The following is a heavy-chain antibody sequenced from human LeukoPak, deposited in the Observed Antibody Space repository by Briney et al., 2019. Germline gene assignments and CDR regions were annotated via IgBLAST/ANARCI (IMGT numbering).Heavy chain of an antibody. Sequence: GASVKVSCKASGYTFTGYYMHWVRQAPGQGLEWMGWINPNSGGTNYAQKFQGRVTMTRDTSISTAYMELSRLRSDDTAVYYCARKFYCSGVSCYSPWFDPWGHGTLVTVFS. J-gene: IGHJ5*02. V-gene: IGHV1-2*02. CDR2: INPNSGGT. CDR1: GYTFTGYY. CDR3: ARKFYCSGVSCYSPWFDP. D-gene: IGHD2-15*01.